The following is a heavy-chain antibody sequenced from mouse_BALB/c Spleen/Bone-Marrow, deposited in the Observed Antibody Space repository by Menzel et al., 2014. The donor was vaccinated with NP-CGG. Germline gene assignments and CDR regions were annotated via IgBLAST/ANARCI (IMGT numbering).Heavy chain of an antibody. CDR1: GFTFSRSG. V-gene: IGHV5-17*02. J-gene: IGHJ4*01. CDR3: ARARSTMITTGAMDY. Sequence: EVKLEESGGGLVQPGGSRKLSCAASGFTFSRSGMHWVRQAPEKGLEWVAYISSGNSTIYYADTMKGRFTISRDNPKNTLFLQMTSLRSEDTAMYYCARARSTMITTGAMDYWGQGTSVTVSS. D-gene: IGHD2-4*01. CDR2: ISSGNSTI.